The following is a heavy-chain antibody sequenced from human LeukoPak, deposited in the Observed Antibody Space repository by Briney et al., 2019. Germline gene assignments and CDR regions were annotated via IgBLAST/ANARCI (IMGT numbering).Heavy chain of an antibody. J-gene: IGHJ4*02. V-gene: IGHV4-61*02. CDR1: GGSISSGGYY. CDR3: AREEDCSSTSCPWGLFDY. Sequence: PSETLSLTCTVSGGSISSGGYYWSWIRQPPGKGLEWIGRIYTSGSTNYNPSLKSRVTISVDTSKNQFSLKLSSVTAADTAVYYCAREEDCSSTSCPWGLFDYWGQGTLVTVSS. CDR2: IYTSGST. D-gene: IGHD2-2*01.